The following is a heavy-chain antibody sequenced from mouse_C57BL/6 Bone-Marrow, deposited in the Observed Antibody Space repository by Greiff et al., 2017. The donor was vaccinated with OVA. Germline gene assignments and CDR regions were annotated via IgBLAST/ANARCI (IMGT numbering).Heavy chain of an antibody. CDR2: IHPNSGST. V-gene: IGHV1-64*01. CDR3: ARCCYMRAGFAY. CDR1: GYTFTSYW. Sequence: QVQLQQPGAELVKPGASVKLSCKASGYTFTSYWMHWVKQRPGQGLEWIGMIHPNSGSTNYNEKFKSKATLTVDKSSSTAYLQLSSLTSEDSAVYYWARCCYMRAGFAYWGQGTLVTVAA. J-gene: IGHJ3*01. D-gene: IGHD1-3*01.